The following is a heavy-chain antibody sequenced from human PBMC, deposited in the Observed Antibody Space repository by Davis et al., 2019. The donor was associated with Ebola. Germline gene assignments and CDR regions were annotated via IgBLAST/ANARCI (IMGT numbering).Heavy chain of an antibody. CDR3: AKVFDYGSGNTPISGSKDY. CDR1: GFTFSSSA. J-gene: IGHJ4*02. Sequence: GGSLRLSCAASGFTFSSSAMSWVRQTPGKGLEWVSGITSSGDSPYYADSVKGRFTISRDNSKNTVHLLMNSLRAEDTAVYYCAKVFDYGSGNTPISGSKDYWGQGTVVAVSS. V-gene: IGHV3-23*01. D-gene: IGHD3-10*01. CDR2: ITSSGDSP.